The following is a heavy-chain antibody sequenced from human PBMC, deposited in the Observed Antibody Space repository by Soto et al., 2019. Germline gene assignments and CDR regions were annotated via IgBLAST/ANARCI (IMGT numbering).Heavy chain of an antibody. CDR2: ISYDGSNK. V-gene: IGHV3-30*18. D-gene: IGHD3-3*01. Sequence: GGSLRLSCAASGFTFSSYGMHWVRQAPGKGLEWVAVISYDGSNKYYADSVKGRFTISRDNSKNTLYLQMNSLRAEDTAVYYCAKASSYVLRTHSDYWGQGTLVT. J-gene: IGHJ4*02. CDR1: GFTFSSYG. CDR3: AKASSYVLRTHSDY.